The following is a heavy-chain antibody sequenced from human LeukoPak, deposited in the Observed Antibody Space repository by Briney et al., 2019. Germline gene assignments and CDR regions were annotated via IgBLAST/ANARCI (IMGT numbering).Heavy chain of an antibody. D-gene: IGHD3-22*01. Sequence: GESLKISCKGSGYNFTTYWVAWVRHMPGKGLEWMGIIYPGDSDTRYRPSFQGQVTLSADKSISTAYLQWSSLKASDTAMYYCARQGPPRGYYDTSGYYWFDYWGQGTLVTVSS. V-gene: IGHV5-51*01. CDR2: IYPGDSDT. CDR3: ARQGPPRGYYDTSGYYWFDY. CDR1: GYNFTTYW. J-gene: IGHJ4*02.